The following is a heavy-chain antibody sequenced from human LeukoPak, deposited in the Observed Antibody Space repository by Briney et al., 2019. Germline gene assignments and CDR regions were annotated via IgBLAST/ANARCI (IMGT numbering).Heavy chain of an antibody. CDR1: GFFVSSNY. V-gene: IGHV3-53*01. Sequence: PGGSLRLSCAASGFFVSSNYMSWVRQAPGKGLEWVSSLYSGGTTYYADSVKGRFTISRDNAKNTTYLQMNSLRGDDTAVYYCARDQGNRYGYYLDQWGRGTRVTLSS. D-gene: IGHD5-18*01. CDR3: ARDQGNRYGYYLDQ. CDR2: LYSGGTT. J-gene: IGHJ4*02.